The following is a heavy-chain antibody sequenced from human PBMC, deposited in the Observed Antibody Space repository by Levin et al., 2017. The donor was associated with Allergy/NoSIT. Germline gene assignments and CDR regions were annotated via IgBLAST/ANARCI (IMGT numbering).Heavy chain of an antibody. CDR2: IYRGGNT. Sequence: GASVKVSCAASGFSVSVNLMTWVRQAPGKGLEWVSVIYRGGNTYYADSVKGRFIISRDTSTNTLYLQMNSLRAEDTAVYYCARDSGLDCYDYWGQGTLVTVSS. V-gene: IGHV3-66*01. CDR3: ARDSGLDCYDY. J-gene: IGHJ4*02. D-gene: IGHD2-21*02. CDR1: GFSVSVNL.